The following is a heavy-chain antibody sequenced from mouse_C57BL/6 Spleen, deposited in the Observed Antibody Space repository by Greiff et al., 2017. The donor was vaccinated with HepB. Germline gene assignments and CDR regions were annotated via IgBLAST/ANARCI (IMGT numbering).Heavy chain of an antibody. CDR3: ARNYYYGSSLWYFDV. CDR2: FHHYNDDT. Sequence: QVQLKESGAELVKPGASVKMSCKASGYTFTTYPIEWMKQNHGKSLEWIGNFHHYNDDTKYNEKIKGKVTLTVEKSSSTVYMELSRLTSDDDSVYYCARNYYYGSSLWYFDVWGTETTVTVSS. V-gene: IGHV1-47*01. J-gene: IGHJ1*03. CDR1: GYTFTTYP. D-gene: IGHD1-1*01.